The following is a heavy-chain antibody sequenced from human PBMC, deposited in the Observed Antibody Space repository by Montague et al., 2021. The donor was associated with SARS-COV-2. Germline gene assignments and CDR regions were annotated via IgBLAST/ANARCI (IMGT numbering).Heavy chain of an antibody. D-gene: IGHD1-26*01. CDR1: GASISTGIYY. CDR3: ARFGSGTLEFDL. V-gene: IGHV4-61*02. CDR2: IRTTGHT. J-gene: IGHJ4*02. Sequence: QLQESSPGLVKPSETLSLTCTVSGASISTGIYYWRWIRQPAGKGLEWIGRIRTTGHTDYNSSLESRVFMSVDTSTNQFSLSLTSVTAADTAVYFCARFGSGTLEFDLWGQGTLVTVSS.